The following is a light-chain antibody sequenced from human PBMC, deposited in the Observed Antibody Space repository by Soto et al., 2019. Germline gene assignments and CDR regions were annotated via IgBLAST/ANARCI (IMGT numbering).Light chain of an antibody. CDR1: QIIVTY. V-gene: IGKV1-39*01. CDR2: GAS. Sequence: DVEVTQSPSSLSASVGDRVTITCRTSQIIVTYLSWYQQRPGKAPSLLIYGASTLQSGVPSRFSGSGSGTDFPLTINSLQPEDSATYYCQQTYSTPITFGRGTRLEIK. CDR3: QQTYSTPIT. J-gene: IGKJ5*01.